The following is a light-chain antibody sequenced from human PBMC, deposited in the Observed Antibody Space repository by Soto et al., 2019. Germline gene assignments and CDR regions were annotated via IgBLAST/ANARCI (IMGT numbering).Light chain of an antibody. J-gene: IGLJ1*01. CDR3: AAWDDSLNGPHYV. V-gene: IGLV3-21*02. CDR2: DDY. Sequence: SYELTQPPSVSVAPGQTATITCGGDNIGDKSVHWYQQKPGQAPVLVVYDDYDRPSGIPERFSGSNSGNTATLTIRRVEAGDEADYYCAAWDDSLNGPHYVFGTGTKVTVL. CDR1: NIGDKS.